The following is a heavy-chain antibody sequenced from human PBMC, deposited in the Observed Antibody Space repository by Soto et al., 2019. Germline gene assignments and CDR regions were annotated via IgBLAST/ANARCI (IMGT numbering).Heavy chain of an antibody. CDR2: ISYDGSNK. V-gene: IGHV3-30*18. Sequence: QVQLVESGGGVVQPGRSLRLSCAASGFTFSSYGMHWVRQAPGKGLEWVAVISYDGSNKFYADSVKGRFTISRDNSKNTLYLQMNSLRAEDTAVYYCAKDSSYYYVGSGYYFDYWGQGTLVTVSS. D-gene: IGHD3-22*01. CDR1: GFTFSSYG. J-gene: IGHJ4*02. CDR3: AKDSSYYYVGSGYYFDY.